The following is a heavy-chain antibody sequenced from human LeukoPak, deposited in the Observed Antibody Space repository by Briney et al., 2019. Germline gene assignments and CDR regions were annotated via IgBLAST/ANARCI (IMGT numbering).Heavy chain of an antibody. D-gene: IGHD2-15*01. CDR3: ARVGSAAVDY. CDR1: GFTFSSYS. V-gene: IGHV3-21*01. Sequence: GGSLRLSCAASGFTFSSYSMNWVRQAPGKGLEWVSSISSSSSYIYYADSVKGRFTISRDNAKNSLYLQMNSLRAEDTAVYYCARVGSAAVDYWGQGTLSPSPQ. J-gene: IGHJ4*02. CDR2: ISSSSSYI.